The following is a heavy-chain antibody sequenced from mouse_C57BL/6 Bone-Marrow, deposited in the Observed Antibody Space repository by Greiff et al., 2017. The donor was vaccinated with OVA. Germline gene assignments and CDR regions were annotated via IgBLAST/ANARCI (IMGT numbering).Heavy chain of an antibody. V-gene: IGHV1-55*01. CDR1: GYTFTSYW. D-gene: IGHD1-1*01. CDR3: ARGTYYYGSYWYFDV. Sequence: QVQLQQSGAELVKPGASVKMSCKASGYTFTSYWITWVKQRPGQGLEWIGDIYPGSGSTNYNEKFKSKATLTVDTSSSTAYMQLSSLTSEDSAVYYCARGTYYYGSYWYFDVWGTGTTVTVSS. J-gene: IGHJ1*03. CDR2: IYPGSGST.